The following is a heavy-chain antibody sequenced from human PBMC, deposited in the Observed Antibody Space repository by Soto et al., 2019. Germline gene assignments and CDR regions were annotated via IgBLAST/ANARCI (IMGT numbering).Heavy chain of an antibody. J-gene: IGHJ4*02. CDR1: GGSFSGYS. CDR2: INHSGST. CDR3: ARYSSSWYVDY. D-gene: IGHD6-13*01. V-gene: IGHV4-34*01. Sequence: SETLSLTCAVYGGSFSGYSWTWIRQPPGTGLEWIGEINHSGSTNYNPSLKSRVTMSADTSKNQFSLKLTSVTAADTAVYYCARYSSSWYVDYWGQGTLVTVSS.